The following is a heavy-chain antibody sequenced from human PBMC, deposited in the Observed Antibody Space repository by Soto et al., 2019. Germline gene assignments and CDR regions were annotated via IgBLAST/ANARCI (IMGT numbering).Heavy chain of an antibody. Sequence: PSETLSLTCTVSGGSISSGGYYWSWVRQAPGKGLEWVSVIYSGGSTYYADSVKGRFTISRDNSKNTLYLQMNSLRAEDTAVYSCARSLNTAMVPHSFDYWGQGTLVTVSS. CDR1: GGSISSGGYY. D-gene: IGHD5-18*01. CDR2: IYSGGST. CDR3: ARSLNTAMVPHSFDY. V-gene: IGHV3-53*01. J-gene: IGHJ4*02.